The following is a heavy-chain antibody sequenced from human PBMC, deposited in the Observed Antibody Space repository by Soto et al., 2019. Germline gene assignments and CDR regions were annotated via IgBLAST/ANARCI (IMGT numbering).Heavy chain of an antibody. Sequence: ASETLSLTCAVYGGSFSGYYWSWIRQPPGKGLEWIGEINHSGSTNYNPSLKSRVTIPVDTSKNQFSLKLSSVTAADTAVYYCARCARERAIVVVTGAFDIWGQGTMVTVSS. CDR1: GGSFSGYY. CDR3: ARCARERAIVVVTGAFDI. V-gene: IGHV4-34*01. J-gene: IGHJ3*02. D-gene: IGHD2-21*02. CDR2: INHSGST.